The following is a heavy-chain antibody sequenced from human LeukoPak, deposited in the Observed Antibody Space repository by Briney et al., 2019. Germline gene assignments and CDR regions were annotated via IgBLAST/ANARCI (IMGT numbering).Heavy chain of an antibody. CDR2: IYYSGST. D-gene: IGHD4-17*01. Sequence: PSETLSLTCTVSGGSISGSSYNCVWIRQPPGKGLEWIGTIYYSGSTYYNPSHKSRVTISVDTSKNQFSLSLGSVTAADTAVYYCARRTVTGRFDPWGQGTLVTVSS. V-gene: IGHV4-39*01. CDR3: ARRTVTGRFDP. CDR1: GGSISGSSYN. J-gene: IGHJ5*02.